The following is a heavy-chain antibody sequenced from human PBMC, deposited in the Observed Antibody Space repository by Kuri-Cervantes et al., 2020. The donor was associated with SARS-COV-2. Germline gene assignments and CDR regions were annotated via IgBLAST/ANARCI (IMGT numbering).Heavy chain of an antibody. J-gene: IGHJ4*02. Sequence: GESLKISCAASGFTFDDYAMHWVRQAPGKGLEWVSLISGDGGSTYYADSVKGRFTISRDNSKNSLYLQMSSLRTEDTALYYCAKDLFGSDGSGSLFDYWGQGTLVTVSS. CDR1: GFTFDDYA. V-gene: IGHV3-43*02. D-gene: IGHD3-10*01. CDR2: ISGDGGST. CDR3: AKDLFGSDGSGSLFDY.